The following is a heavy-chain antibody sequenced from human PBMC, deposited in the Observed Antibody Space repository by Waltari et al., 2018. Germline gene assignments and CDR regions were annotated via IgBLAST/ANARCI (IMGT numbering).Heavy chain of an antibody. CDR3: ARVVSGYDSSGYYSDY. V-gene: IGHV1-69*04. CDR2: HIPYLGIA. Sequence: QVQLVQSGAEVKKPGSSVKVHCRASGGTFINYAISLLRPAPGQGLEWMGRHIPYLGIANYAQKFQGRVTITADKSTSTAYMELSSRRSEDTAVYYCARVVSGYDSSGYYSDYWGQGTLVTVSS. CDR1: GGTFINYA. D-gene: IGHD3-22*01. J-gene: IGHJ4*02.